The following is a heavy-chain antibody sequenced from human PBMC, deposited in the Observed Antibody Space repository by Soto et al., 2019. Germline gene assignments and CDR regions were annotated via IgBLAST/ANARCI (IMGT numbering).Heavy chain of an antibody. CDR3: ARGKVGTNPNWLDP. CDR2: IYISGDT. D-gene: IGHD1-26*01. V-gene: IGHV3-66*01. Sequence: EVQLVESGGGLVQPGGSLRLSCAASGLTVSSNYLYWVRQAPGRGLEWVSSIYISGDTYYADSVKGRFTISRDNSKSTLDLQMNSLRAEDTAVYYCARGKVGTNPNWLDPWGQGTLVTVSS. J-gene: IGHJ5*02. CDR1: GLTVSSNY.